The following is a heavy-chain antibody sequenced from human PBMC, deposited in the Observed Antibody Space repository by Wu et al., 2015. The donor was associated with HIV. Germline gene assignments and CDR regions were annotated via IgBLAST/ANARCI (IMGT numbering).Heavy chain of an antibody. D-gene: IGHD3-16*02. CDR2: INPNSGGT. V-gene: IGHV1-2*02. CDR3: ARDTFMITFGGVIAIESPFDY. J-gene: IGHJ4*02. CDR1: GYTFTDYY. Sequence: QVQLVQSGAEVKKPGASVKVSCKTSGYTFTDYYIHWMRQVTGQGPEWMGWINPNSGGTNYAQKFQGRVTMTRDTSISTAYMELSRLRSDDTAVYYCARDTFMITFGGVIAIESPFDYWGQGTLVTVSS.